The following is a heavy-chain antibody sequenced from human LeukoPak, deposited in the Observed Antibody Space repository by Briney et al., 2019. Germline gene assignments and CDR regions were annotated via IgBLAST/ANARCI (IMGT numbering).Heavy chain of an antibody. CDR2: ISISGSTR. Sequence: GGSLRLSCEASGFNFSDYYMSWIRQAPGKGLEWVSYISISGSTRYYADSVKGRFTISRDNAKNSLYLQMNSLRAEDTAVYYCARASTTVGVSINYWGQGTLVTVSS. CDR1: GFNFSDYY. J-gene: IGHJ4*02. CDR3: ARASTTVGVSINY. D-gene: IGHD3-10*01. V-gene: IGHV3-11*04.